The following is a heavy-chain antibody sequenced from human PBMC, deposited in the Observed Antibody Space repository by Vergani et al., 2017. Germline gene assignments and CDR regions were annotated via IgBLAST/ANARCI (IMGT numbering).Heavy chain of an antibody. CDR2: VSGSSATP. CDR3: ARHQVGELLSTFAFDI. CDR1: GFSFPGYA. V-gene: IGHV3-23*01. Sequence: EVQLLESGGGLVQPGGSLRLSCEASGFSFPGYAMSWVRQAPGKGLEWVSSVSGSSATPYYADSVKGRFIISRDNSKNTLHLQMNSLRADDTAVYYCARHQVGELLSTFAFDIWGQGTMVTVSS. D-gene: IGHD1-26*01. J-gene: IGHJ3*02.